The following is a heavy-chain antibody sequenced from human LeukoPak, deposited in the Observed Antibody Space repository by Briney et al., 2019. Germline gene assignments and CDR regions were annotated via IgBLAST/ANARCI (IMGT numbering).Heavy chain of an antibody. J-gene: IGHJ4*02. CDR2: ISSSSSYI. V-gene: IGHV3-21*01. CDR1: GFTFSSCS. CDR3: ARGTGYYYGSGIDY. Sequence: GGSLRLSCAASGFTFSSCSMNWVRQAPGKGLEWVSSISSSSSYIYYADSVKGRFTISRDNAKNSLYLQMNSLRAEDTAVYYCARGTGYYYGSGIDYWGQGTPVTVSS. D-gene: IGHD3-10*01.